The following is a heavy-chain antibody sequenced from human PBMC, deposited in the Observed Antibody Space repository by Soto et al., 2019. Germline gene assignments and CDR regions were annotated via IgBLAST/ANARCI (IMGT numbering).Heavy chain of an antibody. V-gene: IGHV1-69*13. J-gene: IGHJ5*02. D-gene: IGHD3-22*01. CDR1: GGTVSSYA. CDR2: IIPIFGTA. CDR3: ARYDSSGYYGP. Sequence: SVKVSCKVSGGTVSSYAISWVRQAPGQGLEWMGGIIPIFGTANYAQKFQGRVTITADESTSTAYMELSSLRSEDTAVYYCARYDSSGYYGPWGQGTLVTVSS.